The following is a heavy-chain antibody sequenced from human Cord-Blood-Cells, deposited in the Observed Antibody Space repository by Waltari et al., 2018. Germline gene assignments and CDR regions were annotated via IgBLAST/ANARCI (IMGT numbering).Heavy chain of an antibody. V-gene: IGHV1-2*06. CDR2: INPNSGGT. Sequence: QVQLVQSGAEVKKPGASVKVSCKASGYTFTGYYMHWVRQAPGQGLEWMGRINPNSGGTNYAQKCQGRVTMTRDTSISTAYMELSRLRSDDTAVYYCARHGPRAAMVDYWGQGTLVTVSS. J-gene: IGHJ4*02. CDR3: ARHGPRAAMVDY. D-gene: IGHD5-18*01. CDR1: GYTFTGYY.